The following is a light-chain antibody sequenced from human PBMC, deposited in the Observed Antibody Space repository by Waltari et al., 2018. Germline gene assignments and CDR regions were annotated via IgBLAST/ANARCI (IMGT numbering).Light chain of an antibody. CDR3: QQSYGTPLT. J-gene: IGKJ4*01. CDR1: QSLATY. Sequence: DIQMTQSPSSLSASIGARVAITCRASQSLATYLNWYQQKPGQAPKLLISTASNLHSGVPSRFSGSGSGTEFILTVSSLQPEDFATYYCQQSYGTPLTFGGGTKVEI. V-gene: IGKV1-39*01. CDR2: TAS.